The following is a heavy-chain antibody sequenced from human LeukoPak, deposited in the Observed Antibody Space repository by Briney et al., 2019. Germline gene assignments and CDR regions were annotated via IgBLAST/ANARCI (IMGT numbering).Heavy chain of an antibody. CDR3: ARELLRYSYGYFDY. Sequence: ASVKVSCKASGYTFTSYGISWVRQAPGQGLEWMGWISAYNGNTNYAQKLQGRVTMTTDTSTSTAYMELRSLRSDDTAVYYCARELLRYSYGYFDYWGQGTLVTVSS. V-gene: IGHV1-18*01. CDR1: GYTFTSYG. J-gene: IGHJ4*02. CDR2: ISAYNGNT. D-gene: IGHD5-18*01.